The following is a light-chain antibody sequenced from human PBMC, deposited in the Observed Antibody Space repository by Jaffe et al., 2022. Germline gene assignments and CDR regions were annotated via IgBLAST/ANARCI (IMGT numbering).Light chain of an antibody. CDR2: DVT. CDR3: ISYSGSSTWV. CDR1: STDLAAYNF. J-gene: IGLJ3*02. Sequence: QSALTQPASVSGSPGQSVTISCTGTSTDLAAYNFVSWYQQHPGKAPKLIIYDVTDRPSGVSDRFSGSKSGITASLTISGLQAEDEGTYHCISYSGSSTWVFGGGTKLTVL. V-gene: IGLV2-14*03.